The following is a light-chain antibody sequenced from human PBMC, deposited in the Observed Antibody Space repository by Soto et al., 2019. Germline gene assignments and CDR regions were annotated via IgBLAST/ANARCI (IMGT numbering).Light chain of an antibody. V-gene: IGKV3-15*01. CDR1: QSVSSK. J-gene: IGKJ4*01. CDR2: GAS. Sequence: EIVISQSPSTLSVSPGERATLSCRASQSVSSKLAWYQQKPGQAPRLLIYGASTRATGIPARFSGSGSGTEFTLTISSLQSEDFAVYYCQQYNNWPPVTFGGGTKVDIK. CDR3: QQYNNWPPVT.